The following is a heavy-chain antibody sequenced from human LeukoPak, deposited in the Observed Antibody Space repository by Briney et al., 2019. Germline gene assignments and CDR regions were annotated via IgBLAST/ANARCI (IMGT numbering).Heavy chain of an antibody. CDR3: GSEYDYSNEGYYYYYGMDV. V-gene: IGHV3-11*01. Sequence: GGSLRLSCAASGFTFSDYYMSWIRQAPGKGLEWVSYISSSGSTIYYADSVKGRFTISRDNAKNSLYLQMNSLRAEDTAVYYCGSEYDYSNEGYYYYYGMDVWGQGTTVTVSS. J-gene: IGHJ6*02. CDR2: ISSSGSTI. CDR1: GFTFSDYY. D-gene: IGHD4-11*01.